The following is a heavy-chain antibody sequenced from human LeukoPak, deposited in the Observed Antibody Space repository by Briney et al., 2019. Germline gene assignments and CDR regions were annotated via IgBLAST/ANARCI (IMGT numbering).Heavy chain of an antibody. J-gene: IGHJ4*02. CDR3: AKAPDVMTTVTSDY. CDR2: ISGSGGST. Sequence: PGGSLRLSCAASGFTFSSYAMSWVRQAPGKGLEWVSAISGSGGSTYYADSVKGRFTISRDNSKNTLYLQMNSLRAEDTAVYYCAKAPDVMTTVTSDYWGQGTLVTVSS. V-gene: IGHV3-23*01. CDR1: GFTFSSYA. D-gene: IGHD4-11*01.